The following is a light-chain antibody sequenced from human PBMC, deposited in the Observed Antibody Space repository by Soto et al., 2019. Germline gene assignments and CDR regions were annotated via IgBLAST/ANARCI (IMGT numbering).Light chain of an antibody. CDR2: DTT. Sequence: QSVLTQDPSLTVSPGGTVTLTCGSSTGAVTNGHYPYWFQQKPGQAPRTLIYDTTNRHSWTPARFSGYLLGGKAALTLSGAQTEDEAEYYCLLSYNGPYVFGTGTKVTVL. CDR1: TGAVTNGHY. V-gene: IGLV7-46*01. CDR3: LLSYNGPYV. J-gene: IGLJ1*01.